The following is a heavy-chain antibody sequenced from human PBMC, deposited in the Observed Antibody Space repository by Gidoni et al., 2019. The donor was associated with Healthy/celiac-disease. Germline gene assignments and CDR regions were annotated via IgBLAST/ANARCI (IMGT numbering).Heavy chain of an antibody. CDR1: VFTFSSYG. CDR2: IWYDGSNK. Sequence: QVQLVESGGCVVQPGRSLSLSCSASVFTFSSYGMHWVRQAPGKGLEWGAVIWYDGSNKYYADSGKGRFTIDRDNSKNTLYLKMNSLRAEDTAVDYCARDDSSGPAFDYWGQGTLVTVSS. D-gene: IGHD3-22*01. CDR3: ARDDSSGPAFDY. V-gene: IGHV3-33*01. J-gene: IGHJ4*02.